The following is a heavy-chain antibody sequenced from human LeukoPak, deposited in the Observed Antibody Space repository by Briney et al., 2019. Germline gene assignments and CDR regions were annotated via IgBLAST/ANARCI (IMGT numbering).Heavy chain of an antibody. CDR1: GFTFSSYS. CDR2: ISSSSSYI. J-gene: IGHJ4*02. CDR3: ASYSYSSGWYSDY. V-gene: IGHV3-21*01. D-gene: IGHD6-19*01. Sequence: GGSLRLSCAASGFTFSSYSMNWARQAPGKGLEWVSSISSSSSYIYYADSVKGRFTISRDNAKNSLYLQMNSLRAEDTAVYYCASYSYSSGWYSDYWGQGTLVTVSS.